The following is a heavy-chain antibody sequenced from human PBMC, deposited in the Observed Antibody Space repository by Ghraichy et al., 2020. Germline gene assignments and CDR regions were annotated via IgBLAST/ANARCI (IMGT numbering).Heavy chain of an antibody. J-gene: IGHJ4*02. CDR1: GYSFSGYY. V-gene: IGHV1-2*06. Sequence: ASVKVSCKASGYSFSGYYIHWVRQAPGHGLEWMGRINPKSGGTNYAQKFQGRVTMTRDTSITTVHMELSRLTLDDTAVYYCARDPTPIVASWATNFDYWGQGTLVTVSS. CDR3: ARDPTPIVASWATNFDY. CDR2: INPKSGGT. D-gene: IGHD5-12*01.